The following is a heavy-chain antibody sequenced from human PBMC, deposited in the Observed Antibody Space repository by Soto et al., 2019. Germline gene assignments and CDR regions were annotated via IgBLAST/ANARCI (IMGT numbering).Heavy chain of an antibody. CDR2: ISSSSNTI. Sequence: EVQLVESGGGLVQPGGSLRLSCVASGFTFSSYSMNWVRQAPGKGLEWVSYISSSSNTIHYADSVKGRFTISRDNAKEALDLQTTSLRADAAAVYYCARFPIYCSGGSCYTSWFDAWGQGTLVTVSS. J-gene: IGHJ5*02. CDR1: GFTFSSYS. CDR3: ARFPIYCSGGSCYTSWFDA. D-gene: IGHD2-15*01. V-gene: IGHV3-48*01.